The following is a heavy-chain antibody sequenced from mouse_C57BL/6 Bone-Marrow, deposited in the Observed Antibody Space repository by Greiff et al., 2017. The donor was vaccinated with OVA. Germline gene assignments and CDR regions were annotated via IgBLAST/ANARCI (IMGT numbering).Heavy chain of an antibody. CDR1: GYTFTSYW. D-gene: IGHD1-1*01. CDR2: IYPGNSDT. CDR3: TRWHYGSSYVPYWYFDV. Sequence: VQLQQSGTVLARPGASVKMSCKTSGYTFTSYWMHWVKQRPGQGLEWIGAIYPGNSDTSYNQKFKGKAKLTAVTSASTAYMELSSLTNEDSAVYYCTRWHYGSSYVPYWYFDVWGTGTTVTVSS. V-gene: IGHV1-5*01. J-gene: IGHJ1*03.